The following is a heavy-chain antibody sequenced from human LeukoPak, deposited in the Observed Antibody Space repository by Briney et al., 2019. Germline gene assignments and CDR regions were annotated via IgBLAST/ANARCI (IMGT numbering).Heavy chain of an antibody. CDR2: ISGSGGST. J-gene: IGHJ4*02. CDR1: GFTFSSYG. CDR3: AKWSGYGDS. D-gene: IGHD5-12*01. V-gene: IGHV3-23*01. Sequence: GGTLRLSCAASGFTFSSYGMSWVRQAPGKVLEWVSDISGSGGSTYYADSVKGRFTISRDNSKNTQYLQMNSLRDEDTAVYYCAKWSGYGDSWGQGTLVTVSS.